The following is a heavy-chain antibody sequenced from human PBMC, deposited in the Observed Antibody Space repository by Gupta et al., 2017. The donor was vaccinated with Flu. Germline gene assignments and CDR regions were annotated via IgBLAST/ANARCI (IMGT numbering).Heavy chain of an antibody. V-gene: IGHV3-30*04. D-gene: IGHD6-25*01. CDR2: ISTYGRDY. Sequence: QVQLVESGGGVVQPGRSLRLSCAASGFPFSIYAMHWVRQAPGKGLEWVAVISTYGRDYYYTDSVKGRFTISRDNSRNTLYLQMNSLRAEDTAVYYCAKDVRKSAAYYFDYWGQGTLITVSS. CDR3: AKDVRKSAAYYFDY. J-gene: IGHJ4*02. CDR1: GFPFSIYA.